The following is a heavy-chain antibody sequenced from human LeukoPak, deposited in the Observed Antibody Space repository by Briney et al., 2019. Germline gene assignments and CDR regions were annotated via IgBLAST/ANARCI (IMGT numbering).Heavy chain of an antibody. J-gene: IGHJ4*02. CDR1: GGSISSYY. CDR3: ARGRGGSYYTSGLFDY. CDR2: IYTSGST. D-gene: IGHD1-26*01. Sequence: SETLSLTCTVSGGSISSYYWSWIRQPAGKGLEWIGRIYTSGSTNYNPSLKSRVTISVDTSKNQFSLKLSSVTAADTAVYYCARGRGGSYYTSGLFDYWGQGTLVTVSS. V-gene: IGHV4-4*07.